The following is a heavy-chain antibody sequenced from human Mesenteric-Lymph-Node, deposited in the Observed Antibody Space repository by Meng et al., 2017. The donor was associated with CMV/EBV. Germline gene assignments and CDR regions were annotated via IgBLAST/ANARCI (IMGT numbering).Heavy chain of an antibody. D-gene: IGHD1-1*01. V-gene: IGHV6-1*01. CDR3: ARDWNGVQGSYFDY. J-gene: IGHJ4*02. CDR1: GDSVSRNIAA. CDR2: TYYRSKWYN. Sequence: QTLSLTCAISGDSVSRNIAAWNWIRQSPSRGLEWLGRTYYRSKWYNDYAVSVKSRITINPDTSKNQFSLQLNSVTPEDTAVYYCARDWNGVQGSYFDYWGQGTLVTVSS.